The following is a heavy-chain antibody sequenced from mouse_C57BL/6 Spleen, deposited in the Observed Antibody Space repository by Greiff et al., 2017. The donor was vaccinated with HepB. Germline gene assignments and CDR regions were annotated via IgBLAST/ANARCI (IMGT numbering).Heavy chain of an antibody. CDR2: IYPGDGDT. CDR1: GYAFSSYW. V-gene: IGHV1-80*01. D-gene: IGHD1-1*01. Sequence: VQLQQSGAELVKPGASVKISCKASGYAFSSYWMNWVKQRPGKGLEWIGQIYPGDGDTNYNGKFKGKATLTADKSSSTAYMQLSSLTSEDSAVYFCARGDYGSSYVRPWFAYWGQGTLVTVSA. CDR3: ARGDYGSSYVRPWFAY. J-gene: IGHJ3*01.